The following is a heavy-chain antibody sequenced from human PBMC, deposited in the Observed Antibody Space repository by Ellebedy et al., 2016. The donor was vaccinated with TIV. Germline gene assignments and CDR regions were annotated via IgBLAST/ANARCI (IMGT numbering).Heavy chain of an antibody. CDR1: GFTFADYA. V-gene: IGHV3-23*01. CDR2: ISGNGDYT. CDR3: AKGLDYGDDY. J-gene: IGHJ4*02. D-gene: IGHD4-17*01. Sequence: GGSLRLSXAASGFTFADYAMSWVRQAPGKGLEWVSTISGNGDYTNYADSVKGRFTISRDNSKNTLYLQIDSLRVDDTAVYYCAKGLDYGDDYWGQGTLVTVSS.